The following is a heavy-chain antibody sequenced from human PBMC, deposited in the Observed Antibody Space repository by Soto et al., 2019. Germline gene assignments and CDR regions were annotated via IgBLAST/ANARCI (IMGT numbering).Heavy chain of an antibody. Sequence: EVQLLESGGGLVQPGGSLRLSCAASGFTFSSYAMSWVRQAPGKGLEWVSAISGSGGSTYYADSVKGRFTISRDNYKNTLYLQVNSLRAEDTAVDYCAKDWEGITILGVVSPDYYYYGMDVWGQGNTVTVS. CDR1: GFTFSSYA. J-gene: IGHJ6*02. D-gene: IGHD3-3*01. V-gene: IGHV3-23*01. CDR2: ISGSGGST. CDR3: AKDWEGITILGVVSPDYYYYGMDV.